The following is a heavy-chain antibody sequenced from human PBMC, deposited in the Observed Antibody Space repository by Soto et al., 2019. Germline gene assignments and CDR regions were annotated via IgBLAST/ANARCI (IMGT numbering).Heavy chain of an antibody. Sequence: SETLSLTCTVSVAFICSNGYSWSWMRQHPGQGLVWIGYLYYIGSSYYYPSLRIRVTISLDTSIILFSLELSSVTAAATAVSYCASAHPWYNQLYGMDVLGQRTTVTVPS. CDR1: VAFICSNGYS. J-gene: IGHJ6*02. D-gene: IGHD1-1*01. CDR3: ASAHPWYNQLYGMDV. CDR2: LYYIGSS. V-gene: IGHV4-31*03.